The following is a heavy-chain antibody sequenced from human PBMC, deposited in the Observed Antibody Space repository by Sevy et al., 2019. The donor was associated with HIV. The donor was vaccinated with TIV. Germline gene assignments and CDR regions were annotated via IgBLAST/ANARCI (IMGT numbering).Heavy chain of an antibody. CDR2: INHSGST. V-gene: IGHV4-34*01. Sequence: SETLSLTCAVYGGSFSGYYWSWIRQPPGKGLELIGEINHSGSTNYNPSLKSRVTISVDTSKNQFSLKLSSVTAADTAVYYCARAYSYGHHFDYWGQGTLVTVSS. D-gene: IGHD5-18*01. CDR3: ARAYSYGHHFDY. J-gene: IGHJ4*02. CDR1: GGSFSGYY.